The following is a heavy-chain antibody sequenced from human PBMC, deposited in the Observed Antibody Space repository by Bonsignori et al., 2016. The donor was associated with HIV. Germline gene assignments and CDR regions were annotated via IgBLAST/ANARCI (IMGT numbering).Heavy chain of an antibody. V-gene: IGHV3-21*01. CDR3: ARDIQTGDAADVFDV. J-gene: IGHJ3*01. Sequence: WIRQPPGKGLEWVSFISTSRNYTYYSDSVKGRFTISRDNARNSLSLQMNGLRADDTAVYFCARDIQTGDAADVFDVWGHGTMVTVSS. CDR2: ISTSRNYT. D-gene: IGHD7-27*01.